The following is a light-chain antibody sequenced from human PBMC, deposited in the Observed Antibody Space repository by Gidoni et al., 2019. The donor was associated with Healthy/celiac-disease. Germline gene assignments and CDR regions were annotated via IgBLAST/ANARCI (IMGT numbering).Light chain of an antibody. V-gene: IGLV3-19*01. Sequence: SSELTQDPAVSAALGQTVRITCQGDSLRSYYASWYQQKPGQAPVLVLYGKNNRPSRIPDRFSGSSSRNTASLTITGAQAEDEADYYCNSRDSSGNHLGVFGGGTKLTVL. CDR1: SLRSYY. CDR3: NSRDSSGNHLGV. J-gene: IGLJ2*01. CDR2: GKN.